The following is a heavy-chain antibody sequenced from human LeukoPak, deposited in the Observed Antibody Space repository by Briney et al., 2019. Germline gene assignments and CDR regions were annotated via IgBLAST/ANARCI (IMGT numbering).Heavy chain of an antibody. CDR1: GFSFSTYS. J-gene: IGHJ6*03. CDR3: AREDPSRVYDYYIDV. Sequence: PGGSLRLSCAVSGFSFSTYSFNWVRQSPGRGLEWVSSIGSGASYTYYADSVKGRFTISRDDAKNSLYLQMDSLRAADNGVYYCAREDPSRVYDYYIDVWGNGTTVTVSS. CDR2: IGSGASYT. V-gene: IGHV3-21*01.